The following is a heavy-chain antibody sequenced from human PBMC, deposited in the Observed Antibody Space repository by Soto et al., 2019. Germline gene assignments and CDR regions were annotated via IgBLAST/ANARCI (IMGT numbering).Heavy chain of an antibody. D-gene: IGHD3-3*02. CDR3: ARDLALSAYFDY. CDR1: GFTFSSYT. V-gene: IGHV3-30-3*01. J-gene: IGHJ4*02. Sequence: QVQVVESGGGVVQPGRSLRLSCAASGFTFSSYTMHWVRQAPGKGLEWVAVISYDGSNKYYADSVKGRFTLSRDNSKNTLFLQMHSLTADDTAVYYCARDLALSAYFDYWGQGTLVTVSS. CDR2: ISYDGSNK.